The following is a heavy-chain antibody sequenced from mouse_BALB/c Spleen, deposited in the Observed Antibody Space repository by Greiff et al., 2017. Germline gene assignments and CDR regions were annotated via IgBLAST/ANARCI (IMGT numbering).Heavy chain of an antibody. CDR1: GFTFSSYG. CDR3: ARHLDSSGHIPFAY. V-gene: IGHV5-6*01. CDR2: ISSGGSYT. D-gene: IGHD3-2*01. J-gene: IGHJ3*01. Sequence: EVQRVESGGDLVKPGGSLKLSCAASGFTFSSYGMSWVRQTPDKRLEWVATISSGGSYTYYPDSVKGRFTISRDNAKNTLYLQMSSLKSEDTAMYYCARHLDSSGHIPFAYGGQGTLVTVSA.